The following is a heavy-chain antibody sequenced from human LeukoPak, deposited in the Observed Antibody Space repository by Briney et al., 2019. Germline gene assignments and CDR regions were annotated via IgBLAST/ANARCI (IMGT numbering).Heavy chain of an antibody. J-gene: IGHJ4*02. CDR3: ARHGDYYDSSGYPYYFDH. D-gene: IGHD3-22*01. V-gene: IGHV4-59*08. Sequence: SETLSLTCTVSGGSISSYYWSWIRQPPGKGLEWIGYIYYSGSTNYNPSLKSRVTTSVDTSKNQFSLKLSSVTAADTAVYYCARHGDYYDSSGYPYYFDHWGQGTLVTVSS. CDR2: IYYSGST. CDR1: GGSISSYY.